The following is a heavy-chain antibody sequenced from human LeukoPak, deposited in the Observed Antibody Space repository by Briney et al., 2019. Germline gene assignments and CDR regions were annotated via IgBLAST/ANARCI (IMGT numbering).Heavy chain of an antibody. J-gene: IGHJ6*03. Sequence: SGGSLRLSCAASGFTFTDYYMSWIRQAPGKGLEWVSYISSSSSTIYYADSVKGRFTISRDNAKNSLYLQMNSLRAEDTAVYYCARAGTVRVYYYYYYYMDVWGKGTTVTVSS. D-gene: IGHD4-11*01. CDR2: ISSSSSTI. CDR1: GFTFTDYY. CDR3: ARAGTVRVYYYYYYYMDV. V-gene: IGHV3-11*04.